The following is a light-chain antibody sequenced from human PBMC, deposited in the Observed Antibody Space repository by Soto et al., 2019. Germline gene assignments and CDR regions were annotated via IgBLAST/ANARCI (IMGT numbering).Light chain of an antibody. CDR1: QNVSSD. CDR2: GIS. CDR3: QQYNNWPRT. J-gene: IGKJ1*01. V-gene: IGKV3-15*01. Sequence: EIVLTQSPATLSVSPGERATLSCRASQNVSSDLAWYQQKPGQAPRLFIYGISTRATGFPARFSGSGSGTEFTLTINSLQSEDFAVYYCQQYNNWPRTFGQGTKVEI.